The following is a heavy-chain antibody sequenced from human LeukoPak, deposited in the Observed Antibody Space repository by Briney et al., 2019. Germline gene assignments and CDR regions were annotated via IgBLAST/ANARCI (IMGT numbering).Heavy chain of an antibody. D-gene: IGHD6-13*01. J-gene: IGHJ3*02. CDR2: ISGSGGST. V-gene: IGHV3-23*01. CDR3: AKVHRQQLVPYAFDI. CDR1: GFTFSSYA. Sequence: GGSLRLSCAASGFTFSSYAMSWVRQAPGKGLEWVSAISGSGGSTYYADSVKGRFTISRDNSRNTLYLQMNSLRAEDTAVYYCAKVHRQQLVPYAFDIWGQGTMVTVSS.